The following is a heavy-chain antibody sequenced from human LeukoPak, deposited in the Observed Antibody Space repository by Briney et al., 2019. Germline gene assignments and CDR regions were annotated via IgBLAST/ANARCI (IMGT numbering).Heavy chain of an antibody. CDR3: ARDRDTMVRGVITP. V-gene: IGHV3-30*03. CDR1: GFTFSNYG. CDR2: ISYDGSNK. D-gene: IGHD3-10*01. Sequence: GGSLRLSCAASGFTFSNYGMHWVRQAPGRGLEWVAVISYDGSNKYYADSVKGRFTISRDNSKTTLYLQMNSLRAEDTAVYYCARDRDTMVRGVITPWGQGTLVTVSS. J-gene: IGHJ5*02.